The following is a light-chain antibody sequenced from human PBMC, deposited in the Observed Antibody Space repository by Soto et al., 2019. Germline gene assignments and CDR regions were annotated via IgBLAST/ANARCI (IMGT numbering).Light chain of an antibody. Sequence: SVLTQPRSVSGSPGQSVTISCTGNSSDVGGYNYVSWYQQHPGKAPKLMIYDVSKRPSGVPDRFSGSKSGNTASLTISGLQAEDEADYYCCSYAGSYTLVFGTGTKVTV. CDR3: CSYAGSYTLV. CDR2: DVS. CDR1: SSDVGGYNY. J-gene: IGLJ1*01. V-gene: IGLV2-11*01.